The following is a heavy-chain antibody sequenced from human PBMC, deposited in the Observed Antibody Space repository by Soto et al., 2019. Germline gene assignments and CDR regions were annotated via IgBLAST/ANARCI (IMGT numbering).Heavy chain of an antibody. J-gene: IGHJ4*02. D-gene: IGHD3-10*01. CDR3: ARARYYGSGSYGADLFACDY. CDR2: INPNSGGT. CDR1: GYTFTGYY. Sequence: ASVKVSCKASGYTFTGYYMHWVRQAPGQGLEWMGWINPNSGGTNYAQKFQGWVTMTRDTSISTAYMELSRLRSDDTAVYYCARARYYGSGSYGADLFACDYWGQGTLVTVSS. V-gene: IGHV1-2*04.